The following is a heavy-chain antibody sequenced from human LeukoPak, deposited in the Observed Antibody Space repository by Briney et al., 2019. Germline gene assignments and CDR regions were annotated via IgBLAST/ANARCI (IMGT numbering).Heavy chain of an antibody. CDR3: ARPLGSGSYFDY. D-gene: IGHD1-26*01. J-gene: IGHJ4*02. V-gene: IGHV4-34*01. Sequence: SETLSLTCAVYGGSFSGYYWSWIRQPPGKGLEWIGEINHSGSTNYNPSLKSRLTISVDTSKNQFSLKLSSVTAADTAVYYCARPLGSGSYFDYWGQGTLVTVSS. CDR1: GGSFSGYY. CDR2: INHSGST.